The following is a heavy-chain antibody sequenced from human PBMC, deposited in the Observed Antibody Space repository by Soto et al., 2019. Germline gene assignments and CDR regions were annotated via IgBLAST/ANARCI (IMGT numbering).Heavy chain of an antibody. V-gene: IGHV1-69*01. J-gene: IGHJ4*02. Sequence: QVQLVQSGAEVKKPGSSVKVSCTASGGSLRNSVISWVRQAPAQRLEWMGGVIPILGTANYAHKFQGIVPMTADEAPSPAYTDLSSLSPDDTAVYYGARPGPPGHWGPGTLVSVSS. CDR3: ARPGPPGH. CDR1: GGSLRNSV. CDR2: VIPILGTA.